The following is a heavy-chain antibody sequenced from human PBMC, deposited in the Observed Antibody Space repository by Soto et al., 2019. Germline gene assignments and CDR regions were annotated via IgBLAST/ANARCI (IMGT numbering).Heavy chain of an antibody. CDR1: GYTFTGYY. CDR3: ARDLPGIAAAGKRTHNGFDP. CDR2: INPNSGGT. D-gene: IGHD6-13*01. Sequence: ASVKVSCKASGYTFTGYYMHWVRQAPGQGLEWMGWINPNSGGTNYAQKFQGWVTMTRDTSISTAYMELSRLRSDDTAVYYCARDLPGIAAAGKRTHNGFDPWGQGTLVTFSP. J-gene: IGHJ5*02. V-gene: IGHV1-2*04.